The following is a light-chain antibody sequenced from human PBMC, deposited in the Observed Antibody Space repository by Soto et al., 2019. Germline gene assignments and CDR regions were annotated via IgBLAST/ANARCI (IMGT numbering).Light chain of an antibody. V-gene: IGKV1-39*01. CDR1: RTISSW. CDR2: STS. J-gene: IGKJ1*01. CDR3: QQAYDIPRT. Sequence: DIQMTQSPSTLSGSVGDRVTITCRASRTISSWLAWYQQKPGKAPNLLIYSTSTLQSGVPSRFSGSGSGTDFTLTINSLQPEDFATYYCQQAYDIPRTFGQGTKVDIK.